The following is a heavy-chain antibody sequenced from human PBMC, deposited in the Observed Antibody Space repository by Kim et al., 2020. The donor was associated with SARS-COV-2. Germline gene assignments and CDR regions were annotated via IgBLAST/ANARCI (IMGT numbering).Heavy chain of an antibody. CDR3: ARDPRDRYGTFDY. V-gene: IGHV1-69*04. D-gene: IGHD5-18*01. J-gene: IGHJ4*02. Sequence: APKFQGRVTITADKSTSTAYMELSSLRSEDTAVYYCARDPRDRYGTFDYWGQGTLVTVSS.